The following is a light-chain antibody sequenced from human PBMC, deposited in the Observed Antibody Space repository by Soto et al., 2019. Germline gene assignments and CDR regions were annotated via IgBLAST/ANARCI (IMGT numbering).Light chain of an antibody. CDR3: CSSAPESTYV. V-gene: IGLV2-23*01. Sequence: QSVLTQPASLSGSPGQSITTSRTGTSSDIGAYDYVSWYQQLPHKAPQVILYKGTQRPSGVSSRFSGSTSGNAASLTISGLQADDEADYFCCSSAPESTYVFGTGTKVTVL. CDR2: KGT. CDR1: SSDIGAYDY. J-gene: IGLJ1*01.